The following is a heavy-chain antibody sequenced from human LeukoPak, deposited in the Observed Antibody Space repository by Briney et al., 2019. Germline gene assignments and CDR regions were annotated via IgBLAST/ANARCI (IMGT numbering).Heavy chain of an antibody. V-gene: IGHV3-23*01. CDR1: GFTFSSYA. CDR2: ISGSGGST. J-gene: IGHJ5*02. Sequence: GGSLRLSCAASGFTFSSYAMRWVRQAPGKGLEWVSAISGSGGSTYYADSVKGRFTISRDNSKNTLYLQMNSLRAEDTAVYYCAKGGIAAAGIDDNWFDPWGQGTLVTVSS. D-gene: IGHD6-13*01. CDR3: AKGGIAAAGIDDNWFDP.